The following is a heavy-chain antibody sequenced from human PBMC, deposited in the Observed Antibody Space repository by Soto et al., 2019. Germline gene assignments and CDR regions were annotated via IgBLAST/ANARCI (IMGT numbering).Heavy chain of an antibody. CDR2: MNMDGNRI. V-gene: IGHV3-74*01. CDR3: XXXXXXXXXXXXXXGRH. J-gene: IGHJ4*02. CDR1: GFTFSSYW. Sequence: EVQLVESGGGLVQPGGSLRLSCAASGFTFSSYWMHWVRQAPGKGLEWVSRMNMDGNRISYVDSVKGRCTISRDNAKXXXXXXXXXXXXXXXXXXXXXXXXXXXXXXXXXXGRHWGQGSLVTVSS.